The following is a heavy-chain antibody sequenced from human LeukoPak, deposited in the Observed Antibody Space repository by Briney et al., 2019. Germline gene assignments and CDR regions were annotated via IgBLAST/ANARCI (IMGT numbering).Heavy chain of an antibody. V-gene: IGHV4-30-2*01. CDR2: IYHSGST. D-gene: IGHD3-3*01. CDR3: ARVGFWSGYSFDI. CDR1: GGSISSGGYY. J-gene: IGHJ3*02. Sequence: PSQTLSLTCTVSGGSISSGGYYWGWIRQPPGKGLEWIGYIYHSGSTYYNPSLKSRVTISVDRSKNQFSLKLSSVTAADTAVYYCARVGFWSGYSFDIWGQGTMVTVSS.